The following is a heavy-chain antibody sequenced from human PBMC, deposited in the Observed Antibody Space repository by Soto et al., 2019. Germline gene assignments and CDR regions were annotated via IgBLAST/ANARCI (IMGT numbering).Heavy chain of an antibody. CDR2: INPSGGST. Sequence: ASVKVSCKASGYTFTSYYMHWVRQAPGQGLEWMGIINPSGGSTSYAQKFQGRVTMTRDTSTSTVYMELSSLRSEDTAVYYCARVYCSSTSCYDYYYYYMCVCGKGTSVTVSS. J-gene: IGHJ6*03. CDR3: ARVYCSSTSCYDYYYYYMCV. D-gene: IGHD2-2*01. V-gene: IGHV1-46*03. CDR1: GYTFTSYY.